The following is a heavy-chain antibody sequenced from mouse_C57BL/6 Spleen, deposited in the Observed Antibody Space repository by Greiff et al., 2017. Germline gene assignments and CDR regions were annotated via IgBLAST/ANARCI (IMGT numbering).Heavy chain of an antibody. D-gene: IGHD1-1*01. V-gene: IGHV3-6*01. CDR3: ARGDYGGYYAMGY. Sequence: EVQLQESGPGLVKPSQSLSFTCSVTGYSITSGYYWNWIRQFPGNKLEWMGYISYDGSNNYNPSLKNRISITRDTSKNQFFLKLNSVTTEDTATYDCARGDYGGYYAMGYWGQGTSVTVSS. J-gene: IGHJ4*01. CDR2: ISYDGSN. CDR1: GYSITSGYY.